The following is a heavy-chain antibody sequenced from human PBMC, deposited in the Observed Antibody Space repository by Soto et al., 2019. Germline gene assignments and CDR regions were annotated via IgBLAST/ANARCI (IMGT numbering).Heavy chain of an antibody. J-gene: IGHJ4*02. D-gene: IGHD3-16*01. CDR1: GFIFRNYW. V-gene: IGHV3-7*04. CDR2: MNQDGSEI. CDR3: GRAVGGSGAF. Sequence: EVQLVESGGGLVQPGGSLRLSCAASGFIFRNYWMSWVRQAPGKGLEWVANMNQDGSEIYYVDSVKGRFTISRDNAKDSLSLQMNSLGAEDTALYYCGRAVGGSGAFWGQGALVTVSS.